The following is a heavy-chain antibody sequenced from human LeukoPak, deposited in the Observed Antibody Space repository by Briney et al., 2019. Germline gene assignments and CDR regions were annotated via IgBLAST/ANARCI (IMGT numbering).Heavy chain of an antibody. J-gene: IGHJ4*02. CDR1: GFTFSSYA. V-gene: IGHV3-23*01. CDR3: AKVDDYVWGSYRYFVY. CDR2: ISGNGGST. Sequence: GGSLRLSCAASGFTFSSYAMSWVRQAPGKGLEWVSGISGNGGSTYDADSVKGRFTISRDNSKNTLYLQMNSLGAEDTAVYYCAKVDDYVWGSYRYFVYWGQGTLVTVSS. D-gene: IGHD3-16*02.